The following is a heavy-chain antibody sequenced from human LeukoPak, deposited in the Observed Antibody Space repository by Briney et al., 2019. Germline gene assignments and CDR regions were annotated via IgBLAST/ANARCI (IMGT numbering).Heavy chain of an antibody. J-gene: IGHJ6*03. CDR1: GGSINSYY. D-gene: IGHD6-13*01. V-gene: IGHV4-59*12. CDR3: ARDIAAAGDYYYYYYYMDV. Sequence: PSETLSLTCTVSGGSINSYYWSWIRQSPGKGLEWIGYIYYSGSTNYNPSLKSRVTMSVDTSKNQFSLKLSSVTAADTAVYYCARDIAAAGDYYYYYYYMDVWGKGTTVTISS. CDR2: IYYSGST.